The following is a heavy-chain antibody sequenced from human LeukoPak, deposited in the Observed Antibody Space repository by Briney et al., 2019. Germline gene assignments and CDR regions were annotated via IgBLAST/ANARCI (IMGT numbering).Heavy chain of an antibody. Sequence: LSGGSLRLSCAASGFTFSSYSMNWVRQAPGKGLEWVSYISSSSSAIYYADSVKGRFTISRDNAKNSLYLQMNSLRAEDTAVYYCARYYYDSSGYNIYYFDYWGQGTLVTVSS. J-gene: IGHJ4*02. CDR3: ARYYYDSSGYNIYYFDY. D-gene: IGHD3-22*01. CDR1: GFTFSSYS. CDR2: ISSSSSAI. V-gene: IGHV3-48*01.